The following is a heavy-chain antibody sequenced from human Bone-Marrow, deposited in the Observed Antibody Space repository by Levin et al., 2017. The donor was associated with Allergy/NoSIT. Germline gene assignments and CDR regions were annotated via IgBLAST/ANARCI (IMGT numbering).Heavy chain of an antibody. CDR1: GGSISSGVYF. D-gene: IGHD3-3*01. Sequence: PSETLSLTCTVSGGSISSGVYFWSWIRQLPGKGLEWIGYVSYSGITFYNHSLKSRIAISADTSKNLFSLNLSSLTAADTAVYYCARGITVFGVVLAVNDAFDIWGQGTMVTVAS. V-gene: IGHV4-31*03. CDR2: VSYSGIT. CDR3: ARGITVFGVVLAVNDAFDI. J-gene: IGHJ3*02.